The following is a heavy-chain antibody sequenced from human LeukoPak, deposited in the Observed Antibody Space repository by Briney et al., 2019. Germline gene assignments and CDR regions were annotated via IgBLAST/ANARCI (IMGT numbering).Heavy chain of an antibody. D-gene: IGHD6-19*01. J-gene: IGHJ4*02. V-gene: IGHV4-59*01. CDR1: GGSISSYY. Sequence: SQTLSLTCTVSGGSISSYYWSWIRQPPGKGLEWIGYIYYSGSTNYNPSLKGRVTISVDTSKNQFSLKLSSVTAADTAVYYCARIAVAGLDYWGQETLVTVSS. CDR3: ARIAVAGLDY. CDR2: IYYSGST.